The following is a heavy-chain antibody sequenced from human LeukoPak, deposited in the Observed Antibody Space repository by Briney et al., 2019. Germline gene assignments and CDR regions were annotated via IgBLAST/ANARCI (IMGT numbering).Heavy chain of an antibody. V-gene: IGHV4-39*01. CDR3: ARHPGVTYFDF. J-gene: IGHJ4*02. D-gene: IGHD3-10*01. Sequence: SETLSLTCSVSGDSISSSNYYWGWVRQPPGKGLEWIGTIHYSGSTDYNPSLKSRVTMSVDTSKNQFSLNLSSVTAADMAVYYCARHPGVTYFDFWGQGALVTVSS. CDR1: GDSISSSNYY. CDR2: IHYSGST.